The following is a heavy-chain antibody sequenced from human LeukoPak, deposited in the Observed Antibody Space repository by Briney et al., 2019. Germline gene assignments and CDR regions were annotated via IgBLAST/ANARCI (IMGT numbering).Heavy chain of an antibody. J-gene: IGHJ4*02. Sequence: ASVKVSCKASGGTFSSYAISWVRQAPGQGLEWMGRIIPIFGTANYAQKFRGRVTITTDESTSTAYMELSSLRSEDTAVYYCARGPYYYDISGYDPVFDYWGQGTLVTVS. V-gene: IGHV1-69*05. CDR3: ARGPYYYDISGYDPVFDY. CDR2: IIPIFGTA. D-gene: IGHD3-22*01. CDR1: GGTFSSYA.